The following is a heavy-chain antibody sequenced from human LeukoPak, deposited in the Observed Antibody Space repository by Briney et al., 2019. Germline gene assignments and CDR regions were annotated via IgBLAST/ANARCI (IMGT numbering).Heavy chain of an antibody. J-gene: IGHJ4*02. V-gene: IGHV3-30*18. CDR2: ISYDVGKK. D-gene: IGHD3-16*01. CDR1: GFTFSSYG. Sequence: GGSLRLSCAASGFTFSSYGMHWVRQAPGKGLEWGAVISYDVGKKYYADSVKGRFTISRDNSKNTLYLQMNSLRADDTAVYYCVKDSSWMGEYYFDYWGQGTLVTVSS. CDR3: VKDSSWMGEYYFDY.